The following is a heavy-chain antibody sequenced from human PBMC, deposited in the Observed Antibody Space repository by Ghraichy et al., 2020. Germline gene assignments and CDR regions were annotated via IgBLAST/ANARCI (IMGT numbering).Heavy chain of an antibody. J-gene: IGHJ6*02. CDR1: GGSISSYY. V-gene: IGHV4-59*01. Sequence: SETLSLTCTVSGGSISSYYWRRIRQPPGKGLEWIGYIYYSGRTKYNPFLKNRVSISVDTTKNHCSLKLSSVTAADTAVYYCARWGYDFWSGSPPYGMDVWCQGSTVTASS. CDR2: IYYSGRT. D-gene: IGHD3-3*01. CDR3: ARWGYDFWSGSPPYGMDV.